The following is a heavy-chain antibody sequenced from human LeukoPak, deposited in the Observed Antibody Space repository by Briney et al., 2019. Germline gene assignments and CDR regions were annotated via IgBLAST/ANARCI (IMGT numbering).Heavy chain of an antibody. CDR1: GFTFSEYE. V-gene: IGHV3-48*03. D-gene: IGHD6-13*01. Sequence: PGGSLRLSCVASGFTFSEYELNWVRQLPGKGLEWISHISTGGGSIHYADSVEGRFTISRDNAKNSVYLQMDSLRAEDTAVYFCARDATTAVGVVYMDVWDRGTTVTISS. J-gene: IGHJ6*03. CDR3: ARDATTAVGVVYMDV. CDR2: ISTGGGSI.